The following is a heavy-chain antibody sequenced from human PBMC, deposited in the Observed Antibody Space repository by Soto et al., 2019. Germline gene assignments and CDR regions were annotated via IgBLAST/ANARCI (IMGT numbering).Heavy chain of an antibody. CDR1: GFTFMNYA. CDR3: ARDQDSAMIT. Sequence: QVHLVGSGGGVVQPGRSLRLSCGASGFTFMNYAMHWVRQAPGKGLEWVTIISSDGNNKYYADSVKGRFTISRDNSKNTLYLQMNSLSVEDTAIYYCARDQDSAMITWGQGTLVTVSS. CDR2: ISSDGNNK. V-gene: IGHV3-30-3*01. J-gene: IGHJ4*02. D-gene: IGHD5-18*01.